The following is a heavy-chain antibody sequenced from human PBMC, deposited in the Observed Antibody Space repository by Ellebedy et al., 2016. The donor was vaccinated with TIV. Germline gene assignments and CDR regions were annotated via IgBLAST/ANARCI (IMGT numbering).Heavy chain of an antibody. J-gene: IGHJ3*02. CDR1: GFTFSDSV. V-gene: IGHV3-30*03. CDR2: ISVDGRAV. D-gene: IGHD6-19*01. CDR3: VRGWYSSGHCDVFAM. Sequence: GGPLRLSXVGFGFTFSDSVMHWVRQDPGTGLDWVAGISVDGRAVHYPDSVKGRFTISRDNAQNTVYLQMNSLRLEDTAVYYCVRGWYSSGHCDVFAMWGQGTIVTVSS.